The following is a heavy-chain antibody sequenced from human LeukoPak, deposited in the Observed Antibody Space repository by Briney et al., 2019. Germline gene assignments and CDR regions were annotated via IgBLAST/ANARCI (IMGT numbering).Heavy chain of an antibody. J-gene: IGHJ4*02. D-gene: IGHD6-19*01. Sequence: PGGSLRLSCAASGFTFSSYGMHWVRQAPGKGLEWVAVIWYDGSNKYYADSVKGRFTISRDNSKNTLYLQMNSLRAEDTAVYYCARDPPGYSSGWYYFDYWGQGTLVTVSS. V-gene: IGHV3-33*01. CDR1: GFTFSSYG. CDR3: ARDPPGYSSGWYYFDY. CDR2: IWYDGSNK.